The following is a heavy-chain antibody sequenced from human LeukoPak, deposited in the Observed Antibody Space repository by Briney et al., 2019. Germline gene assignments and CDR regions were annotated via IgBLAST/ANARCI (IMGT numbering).Heavy chain of an antibody. CDR3: ATYTSGAHRD. Sequence: GGSLRLSCAASGFTLSDAWMSWVRQAPGKGLEWVGRIKRKSDGGTTDHAAPVKGRFTVSIDDSKNTLYMEMNSLKIEDTAVYYCATYTSGAHRDWGQGTLVTVSS. V-gene: IGHV3-15*01. CDR1: GFTLSDAW. J-gene: IGHJ4*02. CDR2: IKRKSDGGTT. D-gene: IGHD3-10*01.